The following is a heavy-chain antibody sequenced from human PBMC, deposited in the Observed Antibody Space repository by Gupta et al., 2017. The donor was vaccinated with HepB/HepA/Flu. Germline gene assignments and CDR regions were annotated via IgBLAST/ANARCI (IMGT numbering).Heavy chain of an antibody. V-gene: IGHV4-4*02. CDR2: IYHSGST. D-gene: IGHD5-18*01. J-gene: IGHJ6*02. CDR1: GGSISSSNW. CDR3: ARGGDKAMDSWDGMDV. Sequence: QVQLQESGPGLVKPSGTLSLTCAVSGGSISSSNWWRWVRQPPGKGLEWIGEIYHSGSTNYKPSLKSRVTIAVDKSKNQFSLKLSCVSAADTAVYDCARGGDKAMDSWDGMDVWGQGHTGTV.